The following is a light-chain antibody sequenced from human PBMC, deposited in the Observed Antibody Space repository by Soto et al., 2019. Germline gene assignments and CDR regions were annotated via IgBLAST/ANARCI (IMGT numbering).Light chain of an antibody. CDR1: QSVTNNF. CDR2: GAS. J-gene: IGKJ3*01. Sequence: IVLTQSPGTLSLSPGERATISCGASQSVTNNFLAWYQQKPGQAPRLLIYGASSRATGVPDRFSGSVSGTDFTLTISRLEPGDFAVYYCQQYGTPLFTFGPGTKVDIK. CDR3: QQYGTPLFT. V-gene: IGKV3-20*01.